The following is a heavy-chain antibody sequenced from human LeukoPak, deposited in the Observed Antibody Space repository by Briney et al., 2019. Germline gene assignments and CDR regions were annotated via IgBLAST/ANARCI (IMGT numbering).Heavy chain of an antibody. J-gene: IGHJ6*02. CDR1: GGSFSGYY. Sequence: SETLTLTCAVHGGSFSGYYWSWIRQPPGKGLEWIGYIYYSGSTNYNPSLKSRVTISVDTSKNQFSLKLSSVTAADTAVYYCARLGTLEIVSSSPHYYYYGMDVWGQGTTVTVSS. V-gene: IGHV4-59*08. CDR3: ARLGTLEIVSSSPHYYYYGMDV. D-gene: IGHD6-6*01. CDR2: IYYSGST.